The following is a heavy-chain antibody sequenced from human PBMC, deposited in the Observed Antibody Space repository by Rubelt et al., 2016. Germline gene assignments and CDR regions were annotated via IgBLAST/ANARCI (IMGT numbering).Heavy chain of an antibody. CDR2: IWYDGSNK. CDR1: SSYG. J-gene: IGHJ4*02. Sequence: SSYGMHWVRQAPGKGLEWVAVIWYDGSNKYYADSVKGRFTISRDNSKNTLYLQMNSLRAEDTAVYYCARGLYGSGNGSDYWGQGTLVTVSS. V-gene: IGHV3-33*01. CDR3: ARGLYGSGNGSDY. D-gene: IGHD3-10*01.